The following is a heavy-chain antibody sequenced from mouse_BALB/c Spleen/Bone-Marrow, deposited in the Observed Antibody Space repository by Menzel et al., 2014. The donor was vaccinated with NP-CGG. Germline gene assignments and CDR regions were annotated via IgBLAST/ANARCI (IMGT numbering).Heavy chain of an antibody. J-gene: IGHJ3*01. CDR2: ISSGGSYT. V-gene: IGHV5-9-3*01. D-gene: IGHD2-4*01. Sequence: EVQLVESGGGLVKPGGPLKLSCAASGFTFSSYAMSWVRQTPEKRLEWVATISSGGSYTYYPDSVKGRFTISRDNAKNTLYLQMSSLRSEDTAMYYCARQYDYDGAWFAYWGQGTLVTVSA. CDR3: ARQYDYDGAWFAY. CDR1: GFTFSSYA.